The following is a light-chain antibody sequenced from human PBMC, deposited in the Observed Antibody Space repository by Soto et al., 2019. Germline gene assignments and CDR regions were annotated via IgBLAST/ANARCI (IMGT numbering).Light chain of an antibody. Sequence: EIVLTQSPATLSLSPGERATLSCRASQSVSSHLAWYHQKPGQAPRLLIYDVSKRATAIPAMFSGSGSGTDFTLTISSLEPADFAVYYCQQRSHWPPYTFGQGTELEIK. CDR3: QQRSHWPPYT. CDR2: DVS. J-gene: IGKJ2*01. V-gene: IGKV3-11*01. CDR1: QSVSSH.